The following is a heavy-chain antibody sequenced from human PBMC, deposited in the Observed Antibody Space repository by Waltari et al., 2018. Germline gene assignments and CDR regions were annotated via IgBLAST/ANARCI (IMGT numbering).Heavy chain of an antibody. CDR3: AKRGAPGELWFFDY. V-gene: IGHV3-23*01. CDR2: IGSSGAAT. D-gene: IGHD2-21*01. CDR1: GFTFRAYA. Sequence: EVQLLESGGGLVQPGGSLRLSCAVSGFTFRAYAGTWVRQAPGKGLEWVALIGSSGAATYYADSVKGRFSISRDNSRNTLYLQMNSLRAEDTAMYYCAKRGAPGELWFFDYWGQGNLVTVSS. J-gene: IGHJ4*02.